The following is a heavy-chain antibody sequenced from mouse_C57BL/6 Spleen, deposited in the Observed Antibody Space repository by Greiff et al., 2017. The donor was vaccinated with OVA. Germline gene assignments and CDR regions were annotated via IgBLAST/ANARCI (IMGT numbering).Heavy chain of an antibody. Sequence: EVKLVESGGGLVQSGRSLRLSCATSGFTFSDFYMEWVRQAPGKGLEWIAASRNKANDYTTEYSASVKGRFIVSRDTSQSILYLQMNALRAEDTAMYYCARDEGTVVMGYWGQGTSVTVSS. J-gene: IGHJ4*01. CDR1: GFTFSDFY. CDR3: ARDEGTVVMGY. D-gene: IGHD1-1*01. V-gene: IGHV7-1*01. CDR2: SRNKANDYTT.